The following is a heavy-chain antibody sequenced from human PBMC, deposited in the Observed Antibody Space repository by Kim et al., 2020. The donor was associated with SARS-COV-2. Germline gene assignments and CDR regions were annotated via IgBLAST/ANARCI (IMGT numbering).Heavy chain of an antibody. V-gene: IGHV4-30-4*01. CDR1: GGSISSGDYY. CDR3: ARERYYGSGSYYTD. CDR2: IYYSGST. Sequence: SETLSLTCTVSGGSISSGDYYWSWIRQPPGKGLEWIGYIYYSGSTYYNPSLKSRVTISVDTSKNQFSLKLSSVTAADTAVYYCARERYYGSGSYYTDWGQGTLVTVSS. J-gene: IGHJ4*02. D-gene: IGHD3-10*01.